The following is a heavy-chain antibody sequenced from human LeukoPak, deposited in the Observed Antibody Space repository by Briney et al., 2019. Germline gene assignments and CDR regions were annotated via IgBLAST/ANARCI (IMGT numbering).Heavy chain of an antibody. D-gene: IGHD3-3*01. Sequence: GASVKVSCKASGYTFTSYDINWVRQATGQGLEWMGWMNPNSGNTGYAQKFQGRVTMTRNTSISTAYMELSSLRSEGTAVYYCASRNGAIFGAFDIWGQGTMVTVSS. CDR3: ASRNGAIFGAFDI. CDR2: MNPNSGNT. J-gene: IGHJ3*02. CDR1: GYTFTSYD. V-gene: IGHV1-8*01.